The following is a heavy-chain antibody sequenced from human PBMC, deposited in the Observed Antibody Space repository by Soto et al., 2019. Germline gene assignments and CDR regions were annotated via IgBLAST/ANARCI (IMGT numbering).Heavy chain of an antibody. J-gene: IGHJ4*02. CDR1: GGSFSGYY. CDR2: INHSGST. Sequence: SETLSLTCAVYGGSFSGYYWSWIRQPPGKGLEWIGEINHSGSTNYNPSLKSRVTISVDTSKNQFSLKLSSVTAADTAVYYCASPIAAAGTGWGQGTLVTVSS. V-gene: IGHV4-34*01. D-gene: IGHD6-13*01. CDR3: ASPIAAAGTG.